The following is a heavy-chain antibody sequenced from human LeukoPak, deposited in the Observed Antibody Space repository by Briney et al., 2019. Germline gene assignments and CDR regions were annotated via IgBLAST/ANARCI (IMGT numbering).Heavy chain of an antibody. J-gene: IGHJ4*02. CDR3: AKDRYGDLDY. V-gene: IGHV3-30*02. CDR2: VWHDGNTK. CDR1: GFNFKNYG. D-gene: IGHD4-17*01. Sequence: SGGSLRLSCAASGFNFKNYGMPWVRQAPGKGLEWLAVVWHDGNTKYYVDSVKGRFTISKDNSNNTVYLQMTSLRVDDTAVYFCAKDRYGDLDYWGQGTLVTVSS.